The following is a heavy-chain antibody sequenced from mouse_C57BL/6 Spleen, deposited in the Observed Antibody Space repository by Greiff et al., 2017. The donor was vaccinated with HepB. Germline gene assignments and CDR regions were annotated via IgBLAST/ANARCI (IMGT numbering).Heavy chain of an antibody. CDR2: IDPENGDT. J-gene: IGHJ2*01. V-gene: IGHV14-4*01. Sequence: VQLKESGAERVRPGASVKLSCTASGFNIKDDYMPWVQLRPEQGLEWIGWIDPENGDTEYASKFQGKATITAYTSSNTAYLQLSSLTSEDTAVYYCTTLKPFDYWGQGAPLTVSS. CDR1: GFNIKDDY. CDR3: TTLKPFDY.